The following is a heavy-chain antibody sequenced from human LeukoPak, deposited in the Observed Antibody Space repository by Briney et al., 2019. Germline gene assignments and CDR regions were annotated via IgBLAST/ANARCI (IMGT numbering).Heavy chain of an antibody. CDR2: ISAYNGNT. J-gene: IGHJ4*02. Sequence: ASVKVSCKASGYTITSYGISWVRQARGQGLEWMGWISAYNGNTNYAQKLQGRVTITADESTSTAYMELSSLRSEDTAVYYCASYYYDSSGYYYFPYWGQGTLVTVSS. CDR1: GYTITSYG. V-gene: IGHV1-18*01. CDR3: ASYYYDSSGYYYFPY. D-gene: IGHD3-22*01.